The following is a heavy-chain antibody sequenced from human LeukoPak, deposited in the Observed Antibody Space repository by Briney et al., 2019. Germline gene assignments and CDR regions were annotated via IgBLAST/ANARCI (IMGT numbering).Heavy chain of an antibody. J-gene: IGHJ4*02. D-gene: IGHD1-26*01. CDR3: ARSYSGSYPIDY. V-gene: IGHV3-30-3*01. CDR2: ISYDGSNK. Sequence: GGSLRLSCAASGFTFSSYAMHWVRQAPGKGLEWVAVISYDGSNKYYADSVKGRFTISRDNSKNTLYLQTNSLRAEDTAVYYCARSYSGSYPIDYWGQGTLVTVSS. CDR1: GFTFSSYA.